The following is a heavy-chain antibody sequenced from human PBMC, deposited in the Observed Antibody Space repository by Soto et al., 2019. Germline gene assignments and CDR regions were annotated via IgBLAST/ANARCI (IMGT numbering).Heavy chain of an antibody. CDR2: ISAYNGNT. CDR1: GYTFTSYG. V-gene: IGHV1-18*01. D-gene: IGHD3-10*01. CDR3: AKDGRSYTPGV. J-gene: IGHJ6*02. Sequence: AASVKVSCKASGYTFTSYGISWVRQAPGQGLEWMGWISAYNGNTNYAQKLQGRVTMTTDTSTSTAYMELRSLRAEDTALYYCAKDGRSYTPGVWGQGTTVTVSS.